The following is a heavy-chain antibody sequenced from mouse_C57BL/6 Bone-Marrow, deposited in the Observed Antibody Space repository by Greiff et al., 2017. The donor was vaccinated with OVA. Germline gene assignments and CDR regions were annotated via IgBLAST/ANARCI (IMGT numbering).Heavy chain of an antibody. CDR1: GYTFTSYW. CDR3: ARREITTVVVSPYYAMDD. V-gene: IGHV1-64*01. D-gene: IGHD1-1*01. J-gene: IGHJ4*01. CDR2: IHPNSGST. Sequence: QVQLQQPGAELVKPGASVKLSCKASGYTFTSYWMHWVKQRPGQGLEWIGMIHPNSGSTNYNEKFKSKATLTVDKSSSTAYMQLSSLTSEDSAVYYCARREITTVVVSPYYAMDDWGQGTSVTVSS.